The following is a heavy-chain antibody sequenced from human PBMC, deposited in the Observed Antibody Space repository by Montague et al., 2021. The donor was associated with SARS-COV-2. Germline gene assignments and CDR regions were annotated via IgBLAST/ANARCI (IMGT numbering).Heavy chain of an antibody. D-gene: IGHD3-22*01. CDR3: ARGHLSVSMIVVVFTSATYYFDY. Sequence: SETLSLTCAVYGGSFGDDHWSWIRQPPGKGLEWIGNISQSGRTNXNPSLKSRVTISVDTSKNQFSLKLTSVTAADTGLYFCARGHLSVSMIVVVFTSATYYFDYGGQGAQVTVSS. V-gene: IGHV4-34*01. J-gene: IGHJ4*02. CDR1: GGSFGDDH. CDR2: ISQSGRT.